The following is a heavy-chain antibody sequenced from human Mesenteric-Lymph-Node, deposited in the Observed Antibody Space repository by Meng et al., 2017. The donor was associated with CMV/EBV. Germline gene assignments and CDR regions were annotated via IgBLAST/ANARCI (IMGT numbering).Heavy chain of an antibody. CDR3: ARGLYSSSSAPSGH. CDR2: ISYDGGIK. V-gene: IGHV3-30*04. J-gene: IGHJ4*02. CDR1: GFTFSSYE. D-gene: IGHD6-6*01. Sequence: GGSLRLSCAASGFTFSSYEMNWVRQAPGKGLEWVALISYDGGIKYYADSVKGRFTISRDSSNDTLYLQMSSLRPEDTALYYCARGLYSSSSAPSGHWGQGTLVTVSS.